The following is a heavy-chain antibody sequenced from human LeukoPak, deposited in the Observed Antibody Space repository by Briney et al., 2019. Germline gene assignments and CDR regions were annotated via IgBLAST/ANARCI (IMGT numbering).Heavy chain of an antibody. J-gene: IGHJ3*02. D-gene: IGHD1-26*01. CDR1: GYTFTSYY. Sequence: ASVKVSCKASGYTFTSYYMHWVRQAPGQGLEWMGIINPSGGSTSYAQKLQGRVTMTTDTSTSTAYMELRSLRSDDTAVYYCARDFVGAIGAFDIWGQGTMVTVSS. V-gene: IGHV1-46*01. CDR3: ARDFVGAIGAFDI. CDR2: INPSGGST.